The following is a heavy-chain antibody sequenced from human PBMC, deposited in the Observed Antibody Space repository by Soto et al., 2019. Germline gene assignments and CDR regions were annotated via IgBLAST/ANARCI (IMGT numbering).Heavy chain of an antibody. D-gene: IGHD3-10*01. V-gene: IGHV1-2*02. CDR3: ARNMDYYYGPGSGNGHGV. CDR1: GYTFTAYY. Sequence: QVQLVQSGAEVKEPGDSVRVSCEASGYTFTAYYIHWVRQAPGQGLEWMGWINPKFGDTTYAQDFQGRLTLTRDMSISTVYMDLSRVASDDTAIYYCARNMDYYYGPGSGNGHGVWGQGTTVNVFS. J-gene: IGHJ6*02. CDR2: INPKFGDT.